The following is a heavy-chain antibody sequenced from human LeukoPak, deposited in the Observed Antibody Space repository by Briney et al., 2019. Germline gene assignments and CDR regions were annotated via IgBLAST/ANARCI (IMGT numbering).Heavy chain of an antibody. J-gene: IGHJ1*01. CDR1: GGSISTYY. CDR3: ARAPGGNAGNFQH. CDR2: IYYSGST. V-gene: IGHV4-59*01. D-gene: IGHD4-23*01. Sequence: SETLSLTCTVSGGSISTYYWNWIRQPPGKGLEWIGYIYYSGSTNYNPSLKSRVTISVDTSKNHFSLKLSSVTAADTAVYYCARAPGGNAGNFQHRGQGTLVTVSS.